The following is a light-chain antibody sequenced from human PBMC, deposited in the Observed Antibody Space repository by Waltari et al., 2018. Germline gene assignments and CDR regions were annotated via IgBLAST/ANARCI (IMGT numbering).Light chain of an antibody. Sequence: DIQITQSPSSLSASVGDRVTITCRASQSINRYLHWYKQKPGKAPKLLFYDASSLESGVPSRFSGSGSGTEFTLTISSLQPDDFATYYCQQYNSSSGFGQGTKVEIK. V-gene: IGKV1-5*01. J-gene: IGKJ1*01. CDR2: DAS. CDR1: QSINRY. CDR3: QQYNSSSG.